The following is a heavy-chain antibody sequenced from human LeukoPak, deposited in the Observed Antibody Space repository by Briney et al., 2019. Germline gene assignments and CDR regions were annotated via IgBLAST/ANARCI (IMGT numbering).Heavy chain of an antibody. CDR1: GFTFRSYA. J-gene: IGHJ4*02. D-gene: IGHD1-20*01. CDR2: ISYDGSNK. Sequence: PGRSLRLSCAASGFTFRSYAMHWVRQAPGKGLEWVAVISYDGSNKFYADSVKGRFTISRDNSKNTLYVQMNNLRGEDTAVYYCAKDPSYNWNYLTYWGQGTLVTVSS. CDR3: AKDPSYNWNYLTY. V-gene: IGHV3-30*14.